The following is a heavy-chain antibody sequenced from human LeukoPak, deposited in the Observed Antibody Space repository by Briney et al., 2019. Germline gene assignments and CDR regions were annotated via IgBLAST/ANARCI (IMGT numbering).Heavy chain of an antibody. CDR1: GFTFSNYG. V-gene: IGHV3-30*18. J-gene: IGHJ4*02. Sequence: GGSLRLSCAASGFTFSNYGMHWVRQAPGKGLEWVAVISYVRSNIYYSDSVKGRFTISRDDSKNTLNLQMNSLRAEDTGVYYCAKDSCSSTSCYEDFWGQGTLVTVSS. CDR2: ISYVRSNI. D-gene: IGHD2-2*01. CDR3: AKDSCSSTSCYEDF.